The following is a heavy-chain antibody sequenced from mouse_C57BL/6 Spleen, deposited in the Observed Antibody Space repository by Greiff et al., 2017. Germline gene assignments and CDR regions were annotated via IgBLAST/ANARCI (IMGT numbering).Heavy chain of an antibody. J-gene: IGHJ2*01. CDR2: IHPNNGGT. CDR1: GYTFTDYN. D-gene: IGHD4-1*01. CDR3: ACVSGNAYFDY. V-gene: IGHV1-18*01. Sequence: VQLKQSGPELVKPGASVKISCKASGYTFTDYNMDWVKQSHGKSLEWIGHIHPNNGGTIYNQKFKGKATLTVDKSSSTGYMELRRLTSEDSAGYYCACVSGNAYFDYWGQGTTLTVSS.